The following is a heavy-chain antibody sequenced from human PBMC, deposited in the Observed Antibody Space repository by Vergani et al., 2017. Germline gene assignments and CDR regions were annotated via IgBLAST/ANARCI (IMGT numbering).Heavy chain of an antibody. CDR2: IIPILGIA. CDR3: ARDRGLGINCWFDP. Sequence: QVQLVQSGAEVKKPGSSVKVSCKASGGTFSSYAISWVRQAPGQGLEWMGRIIPILGIATYAQKFQGRVTITADKSTSTAYMELSSLRSEDTAVYYCARDRGLGINCWFDPWGQGTLVTVSS. V-gene: IGHV1-69*04. J-gene: IGHJ5*02. CDR1: GGTFSSYA. D-gene: IGHD7-27*01.